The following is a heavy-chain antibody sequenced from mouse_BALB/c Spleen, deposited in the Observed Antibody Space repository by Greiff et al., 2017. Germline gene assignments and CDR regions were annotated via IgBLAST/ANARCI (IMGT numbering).Heavy chain of an antibody. CDR2: INPSTGYT. J-gene: IGHJ3*01. Sequence: QVQLQQSGAELAKPGASVKMSCKASGYTFTSYWMHWVKQRPGQGLEWIGYINPSTGYTEYNQKFKDKATLTADKSSSTAYMQLSSLTSEDSAVYYCAGNYYGSSYPWFAYWGQGTLVTVSA. CDR1: GYTFTSYW. D-gene: IGHD1-1*01. CDR3: AGNYYGSSYPWFAY. V-gene: IGHV1-7*01.